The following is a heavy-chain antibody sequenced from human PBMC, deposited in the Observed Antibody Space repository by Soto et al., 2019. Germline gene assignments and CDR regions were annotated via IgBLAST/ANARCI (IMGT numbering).Heavy chain of an antibody. CDR2: ISTYNGNT. CDR1: GYTFTTYD. D-gene: IGHD2-8*01. V-gene: IGHV1-18*01. Sequence: ASVKVSCKASGYTFTTYDISWVRQAPGQGLEWMGRISTYNGNTNYPQSLQGRPTMTTDTSTTTAYMELRSLRSDDTAVYYCARDPYHVLMVNAPNLYGMDVWGQGTTVTVSS. J-gene: IGHJ6*02. CDR3: ARDPYHVLMVNAPNLYGMDV.